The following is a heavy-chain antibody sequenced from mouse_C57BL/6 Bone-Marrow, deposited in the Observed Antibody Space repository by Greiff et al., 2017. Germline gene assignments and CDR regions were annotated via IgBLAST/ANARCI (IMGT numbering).Heavy chain of an antibody. J-gene: IGHJ2*01. CDR2: ISSGGSYT. V-gene: IGHV5-6*01. CDR1: GFTFSSYG. Sequence: EVHLMESGGDLVKPGGSLKLSCAASGFTFSSYGMSWVRQTPDKRLEWVATISSGGSYTYYPDSVKGRFTISRDNAKNTLYLQMSSLKSEDTAMYYCARQGYDYLDYWGQGTTLTVSS. CDR3: ARQGYDYLDY. D-gene: IGHD2-3*01.